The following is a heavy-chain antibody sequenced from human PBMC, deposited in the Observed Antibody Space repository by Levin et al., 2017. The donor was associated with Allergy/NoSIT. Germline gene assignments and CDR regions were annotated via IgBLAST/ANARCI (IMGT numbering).Heavy chain of an antibody. D-gene: IGHD5-18*01. CDR2: ISSSSSTI. Sequence: GGSLRLSCAASGFTFSSYSMNWVRQAPGKGLEWVSYISSSSSTIYYTDSVKGRFTISRDNAKNSLYLQMNSLRAEDTAVYYCARVIWRGYSYGYWYFDLWGRGTLVTVSS. CDR3: ARVIWRGYSYGYWYFDL. J-gene: IGHJ2*01. V-gene: IGHV3-48*01. CDR1: GFTFSSYS.